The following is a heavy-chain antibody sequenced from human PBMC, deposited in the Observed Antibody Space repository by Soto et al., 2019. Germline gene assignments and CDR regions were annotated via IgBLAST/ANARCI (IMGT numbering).Heavy chain of an antibody. D-gene: IGHD4-17*01. J-gene: IGHJ4*02. CDR1: GGTFSSYA. CDR2: IIPIFGTA. V-gene: IGHV1-69*01. CDR3: ASAEGATVTPAFGFDY. Sequence: QVQLVQSGAEVKKPGSSVKVSCKASGGTFSSYAISWVRQAPGQGLEWMGGIIPIFGTANYAQKFQGRVTFTADESTSTAYMELSSLRPEDTAVYYCASAEGATVTPAFGFDYWGQGTLVTVSS.